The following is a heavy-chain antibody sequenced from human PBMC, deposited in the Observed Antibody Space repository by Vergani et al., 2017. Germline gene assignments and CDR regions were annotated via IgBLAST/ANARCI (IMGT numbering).Heavy chain of an antibody. CDR2: INAGNGNT. D-gene: IGHD6-19*01. J-gene: IGHJ4*02. CDR3: ARDALQWWLVRRGYYFDY. Sequence: QVQLVQSGAEVKKPGASVTVSCKASGYTFTSYAMHWVRQAPGQRLEWMGWINAGNGNTKYSQKFQGRVTITRDTSASTAYMELSSLRSEDTAVYYCARDALQWWLVRRGYYFDYWGQGTLVTVSS. CDR1: GYTFTSYA. V-gene: IGHV1-3*01.